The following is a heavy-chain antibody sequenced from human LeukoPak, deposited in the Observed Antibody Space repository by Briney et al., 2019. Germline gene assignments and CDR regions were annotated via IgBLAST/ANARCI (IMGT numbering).Heavy chain of an antibody. D-gene: IGHD1-26*01. CDR1: GFTFSSYE. CDR3: ARGHRDSGSYTRGYFDY. V-gene: IGHV3-53*01. J-gene: IGHJ4*02. CDR2: IYGGDTT. Sequence: PGGSLRLSCAASGFTFSSYEMNWVRQAPGKGLEWVSVIYGGDTTYYADSVKGRFTISRDNSKNTLYLQMNSLRAEDTAVYYCARGHRDSGSYTRGYFDYWGQGTLVTVSS.